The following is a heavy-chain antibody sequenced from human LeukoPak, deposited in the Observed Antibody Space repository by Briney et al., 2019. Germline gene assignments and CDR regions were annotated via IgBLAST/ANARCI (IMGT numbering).Heavy chain of an antibody. CDR1: RFTFSNYW. Sequence: TGGSPRLSCAASRFTFSNYWMHWVRQAPGKGLVWVSRIDSDGSRTSYADSVKGRFTISRDNAKNTLYLQMNSLRAEDTAVYYCARKSGSYYFFDYWGQGTLVTVSS. D-gene: IGHD1-26*01. V-gene: IGHV3-74*01. J-gene: IGHJ4*02. CDR2: IDSDGSRT. CDR3: ARKSGSYYFFDY.